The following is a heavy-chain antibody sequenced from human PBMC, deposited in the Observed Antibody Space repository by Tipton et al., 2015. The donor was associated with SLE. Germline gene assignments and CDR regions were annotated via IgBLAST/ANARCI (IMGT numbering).Heavy chain of an antibody. V-gene: IGHV4-59*01. CDR2: IYYSGST. J-gene: IGHJ5*02. Sequence: LRLSCTVSGGSISSYYWSWIRQPPGKGLEWIGSIYYSGSTNYNPSLKGRVTMSVDTSNNQFSLRLNSVTAADTAVYYCARDGVPKYRSNWFDAWGQGTLVAVSS. D-gene: IGHD5-12*01. CDR3: ARDGVPKYRSNWFDA. CDR1: GGSISSYY.